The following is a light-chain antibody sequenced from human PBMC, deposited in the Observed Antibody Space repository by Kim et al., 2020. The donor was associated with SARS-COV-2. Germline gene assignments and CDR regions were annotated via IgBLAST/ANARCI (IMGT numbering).Light chain of an antibody. CDR3: QSYDSSLSGWV. CDR2: ANT. J-gene: IGLJ3*02. V-gene: IGLV1-40*01. CDR1: SAEIGTGYA. Sequence: QKLTVSYAGCSAEIGTGYAVQWSQQLPGTVPNLVTYANTNRPSEVPAQFSGSKSGPSASLAIAGLQGEDEAEYYCQSYDSSLSGWVFGGGTQLTV.